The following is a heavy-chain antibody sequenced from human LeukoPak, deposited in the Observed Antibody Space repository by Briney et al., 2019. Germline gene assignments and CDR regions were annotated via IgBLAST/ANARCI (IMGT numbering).Heavy chain of an antibody. D-gene: IGHD4-11*01. CDR3: ARPSVVTTVNNWFDT. CDR1: GFTFSTYW. J-gene: IGHJ5*02. V-gene: IGHV3-74*01. CDR2: INSDGSST. Sequence: GGSLRLSCAASGFTFSTYWMHWVRQAPGKGLVWVSRINSDGSSTSYADSVKGRFTISRDNAKSTLYLQMNSLRAEDTAMYFCARPSVVTTVNNWFDTWGQGTLVTVSA.